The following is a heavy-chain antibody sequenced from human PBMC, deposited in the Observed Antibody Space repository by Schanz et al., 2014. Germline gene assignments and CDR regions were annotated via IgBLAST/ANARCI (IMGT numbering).Heavy chain of an antibody. D-gene: IGHD1-26*01. Sequence: QVQLQESGPGLVKPSETLSLTCTISGGSISAYYWSWIRQSAGKGLEWIGRIYTSGGTNYNPSLNSRFTLSADTPKNLFPLKLTSLTAADTAVYYCARDPLSYSGTQEASDIWGQGTMVIVSS. CDR1: GGSISAYY. J-gene: IGHJ3*02. CDR3: ARDPLSYSGTQEASDI. V-gene: IGHV4-4*07. CDR2: IYTSGGT.